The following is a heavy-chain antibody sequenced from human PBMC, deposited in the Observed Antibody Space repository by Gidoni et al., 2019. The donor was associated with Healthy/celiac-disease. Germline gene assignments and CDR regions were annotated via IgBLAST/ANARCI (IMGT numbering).Heavy chain of an antibody. V-gene: IGHV3-23*01. D-gene: IGHD3-22*01. Sequence: EVQLLESGGGLVQPGGSLRLSCAASGFPFSSYAMSWVRQAPGKGLEWVSAISGSGGSTYYADSVKGRFTISRDNSKNTLYLQMNSLRAEDTAVYYCAKGDLLYYDSSGYYPPFDYWGQGTLVTVSS. CDR2: ISGSGGST. CDR1: GFPFSSYA. CDR3: AKGDLLYYDSSGYYPPFDY. J-gene: IGHJ4*02.